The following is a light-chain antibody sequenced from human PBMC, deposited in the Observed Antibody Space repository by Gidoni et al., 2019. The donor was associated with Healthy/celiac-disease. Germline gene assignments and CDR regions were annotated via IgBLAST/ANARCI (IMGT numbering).Light chain of an antibody. J-gene: IGLJ2*01. CDR2: EVS. CDR1: SSDVGGYNY. Sequence: QSALTQPAAVAGSPGQSTTLSCTGTSSDVGGYNYVSWYQQHPGKAPKLMIYEVSNRPSGVSHRFSGSKSGNTASLTISGLQAEDEADYYCSSYTSSSTVVFGGGTKLTVL. V-gene: IGLV2-14*01. CDR3: SSYTSSSTVV.